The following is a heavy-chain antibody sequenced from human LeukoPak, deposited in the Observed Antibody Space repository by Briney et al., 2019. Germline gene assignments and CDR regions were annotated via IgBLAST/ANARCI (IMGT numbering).Heavy chain of an antibody. CDR2: ISSRGDDT. V-gene: IGHV3-23*01. Sequence: GRSLRLSCAASGFSLSSFTMSWVRQAPGKGLEWVSSISSRGDDTSYAGSVKGRFTISRDNSKNTLYLQLNSLRVDDAAIYYCAKHRRSTLVTAYFDSWGQGTLVTVSS. D-gene: IGHD2-21*02. CDR3: AKHRRSTLVTAYFDS. CDR1: GFSLSSFT. J-gene: IGHJ4*02.